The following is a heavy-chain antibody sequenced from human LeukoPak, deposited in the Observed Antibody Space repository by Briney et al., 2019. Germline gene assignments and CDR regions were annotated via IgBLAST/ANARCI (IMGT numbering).Heavy chain of an antibody. CDR2: ISSSSSTI. J-gene: IGHJ6*02. CDR1: GFTFSSYS. V-gene: IGHV3-48*04. D-gene: IGHD4-17*01. CDR3: AREVGYGDYSPNYGMDV. Sequence: PGGSLRLSCAASGFTFSSYSMNWVRQAPGKGLEWVSYISSSSSTIYYADSVKGRFTISRDNAKNSLYLQMNSLRAEDTAVYYCAREVGYGDYSPNYGMDVWGQGTTVTVSS.